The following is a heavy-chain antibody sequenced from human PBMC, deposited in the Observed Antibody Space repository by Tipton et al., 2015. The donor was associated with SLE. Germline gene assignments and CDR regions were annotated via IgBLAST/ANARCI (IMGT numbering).Heavy chain of an antibody. D-gene: IGHD2/OR15-2a*01. V-gene: IGHV3-23*01. J-gene: IGHJ3*02. CDR3: ARDLSMLHAFDI. CDR1: GFTFSSYA. CDR2: ISGSGGST. Sequence: SLRLSCAASGFTFSSYAMSWVRQAPGKGLEWVSAISGSGGSTYYADSVKGRFTISRDNSKNTLYLQMNSLRAEDTAVYYCARDLSMLHAFDIWGQGTMVTVSS.